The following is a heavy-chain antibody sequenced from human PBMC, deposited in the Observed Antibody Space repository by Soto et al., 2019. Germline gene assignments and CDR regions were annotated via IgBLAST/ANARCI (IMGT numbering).Heavy chain of an antibody. D-gene: IGHD3-3*01. CDR1: GGSISSYY. V-gene: IGHV4-59*01. J-gene: IGHJ6*03. CDR2: IYYSGST. CDR3: ARNLRFLEWLSPYYYYYMDV. Sequence: PSETLSLTCTVSGGSISSYYWSWIRQPPGKGLEWIGYIYYSGSTNYNPSLKSRVTISVDTSKNQFSLKLSSVTAADTAVYYFARNLRFLEWLSPYYYYYMDVWGKGTTVTVSS.